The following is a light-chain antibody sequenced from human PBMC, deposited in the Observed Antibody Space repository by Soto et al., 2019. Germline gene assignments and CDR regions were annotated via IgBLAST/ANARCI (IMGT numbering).Light chain of an antibody. CDR3: QEYNSDSGLT. CDR1: QSISSW. V-gene: IGKV1-5*03. CDR2: TAS. Sequence: DIPMTQSPSTLSASVGDGVTITCRASQSISSWLAWYQQKPGKAPKLLIYTASNLKSGVPSRFSGSGSGTEFTLTISSLQPDDFATYYCQEYNSDSGLTFGGGTKVEIK. J-gene: IGKJ4*01.